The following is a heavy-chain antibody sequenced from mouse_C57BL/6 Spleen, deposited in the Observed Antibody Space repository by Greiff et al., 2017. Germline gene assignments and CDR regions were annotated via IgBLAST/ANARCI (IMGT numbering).Heavy chain of an antibody. D-gene: IGHD2-4*01. CDR2: IYPGDGDT. V-gene: IGHV1-82*01. CDR1: GYAFSSSW. CDR3: ARSRMIYYDYDEAPFDY. Sequence: QVQLQQSGPELVKPGASVKISCKASGYAFSSSWMNWVKQRPGKGLEWIGRIYPGDGDTNYNGKFKGKATLTAAQSSSTAYMQLSSLTSEDSAVYFCARSRMIYYDYDEAPFDYWGQGTTLTVSS. J-gene: IGHJ2*01.